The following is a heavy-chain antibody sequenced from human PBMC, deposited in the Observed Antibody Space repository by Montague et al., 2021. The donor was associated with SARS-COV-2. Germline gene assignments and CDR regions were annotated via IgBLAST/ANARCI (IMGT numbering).Heavy chain of an antibody. V-gene: IGHV4-31*03. D-gene: IGHD3-3*01. CDR1: GDSVNSGDYY. CDR2: IYYTGDT. Sequence: TLSLTCTVSGDSVNSGDYYWSWIRQRPGKGLEWIGYIYYTGDTDYNPSLKSRVTISIDTSNNQFSLKLTSVTAADTAVYYCTRETSNYEVSSGYYYAMDVWGQGATVTVSS. CDR3: TRETSNYEVSSGYYYAMDV. J-gene: IGHJ6*02.